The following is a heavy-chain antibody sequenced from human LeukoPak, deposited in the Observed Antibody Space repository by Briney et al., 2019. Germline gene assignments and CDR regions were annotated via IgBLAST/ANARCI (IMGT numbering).Heavy chain of an antibody. Sequence: ASVTVSCKASGYTFTSYYMHWVRQAPGQGLEWMGIINPSGGSTSYAQKFQGRVTMTRDMSTSTVYMELSSLRSGDTAVYYCARDLAGTGALDYWGQGTLVTVSS. CDR3: ARDLAGTGALDY. V-gene: IGHV1-46*01. CDR2: INPSGGST. CDR1: GYTFTSYY. J-gene: IGHJ4*02. D-gene: IGHD3/OR15-3a*01.